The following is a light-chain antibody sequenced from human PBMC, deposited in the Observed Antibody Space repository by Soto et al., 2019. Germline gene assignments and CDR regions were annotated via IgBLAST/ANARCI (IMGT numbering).Light chain of an antibody. Sequence: DIVMTQSPDSLAVSLGERATINCKSSQSVLNSSNNKNYLAWYQQKPGQPPKLLIYWASTRESGVPDRFSGSGSGTDFTLTISSLQAEDMAVYYCQQYSTTAFTFGPGTKVDI. CDR3: QQYSTTAFT. CDR1: QSVLNSSNNKNY. CDR2: WAS. V-gene: IGKV4-1*01. J-gene: IGKJ3*01.